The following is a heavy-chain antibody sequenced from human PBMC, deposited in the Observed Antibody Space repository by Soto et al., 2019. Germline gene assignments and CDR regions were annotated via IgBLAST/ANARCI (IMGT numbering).Heavy chain of an antibody. D-gene: IGHD6-13*01. CDR3: ARASIHGSSWYFWFDP. V-gene: IGHV1-69*13. CDR2: IIPMFGTT. CDR1: GGTFSRYA. Sequence: SVKVSCKXSGGTFSRYAINWVRQAPGQGLEWMGGIIPMFGTTNYAQKFKGRVTITADESTSTVYMELNTLRSEDAAVYYCARASIHGSSWYFWFDPWGQGTLVTVSS. J-gene: IGHJ5*01.